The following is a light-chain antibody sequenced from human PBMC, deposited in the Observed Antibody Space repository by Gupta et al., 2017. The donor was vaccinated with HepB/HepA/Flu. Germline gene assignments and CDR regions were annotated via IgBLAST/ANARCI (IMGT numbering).Light chain of an antibody. J-gene: IGLJ3*02. CDR1: SSDVGGYNY. V-gene: IGLV2-14*01. Sequence: QPALTQPASVSGSHRQSITISCTGTSSDVGGYNYVSWYQQHPGKAPKLMIYDVSNRPSGVSNRFSGSKSGNTASLTISGLQAEDEADYYCSSYTSSSTLWVFGGGTKLTVL. CDR3: SSYTSSSTLWV. CDR2: DVS.